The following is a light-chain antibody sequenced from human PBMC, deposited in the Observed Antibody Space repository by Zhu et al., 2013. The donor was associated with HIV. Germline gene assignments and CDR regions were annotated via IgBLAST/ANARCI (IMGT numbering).Light chain of an antibody. CDR1: SSDIGASNF. CDR2: EVN. CDR3: SSYTGSSVV. V-gene: IGLV2-14*03. Sequence: QSALTQPASVSGSPGQSIAISCTGTSSDIGASNFVSWYQLQPGQAPRLIIFEVNNRPSGISNRFSASKSGNTASLSISGLQAEDEADYYCSSYTGSSVVFGGGTKLTVL. J-gene: IGLJ2*01.